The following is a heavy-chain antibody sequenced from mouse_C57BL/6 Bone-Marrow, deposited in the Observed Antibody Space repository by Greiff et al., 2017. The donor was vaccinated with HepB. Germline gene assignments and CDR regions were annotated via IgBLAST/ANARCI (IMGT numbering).Heavy chain of an antibody. CDR1: GNTFTSYW. J-gene: IGHJ3*01. CDR3: ANPYYGSIYFFAS. V-gene: IGHV1-64*01. CDR2: IHPNSGST. D-gene: IGHD1-1*01. Sequence: QVQLQQPGAELVKPGASVKVCCKASGNTFTSYWMHWVKQRPGQGLEWIGMIHPNSGSTNYNEKFKSKATLTVDKSSSTAYMQLSSLTSEDSAFYYCANPYYGSIYFFASRGSSALVTSSA.